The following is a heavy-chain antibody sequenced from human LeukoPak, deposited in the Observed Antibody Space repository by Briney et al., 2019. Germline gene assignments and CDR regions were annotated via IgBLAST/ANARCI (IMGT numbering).Heavy chain of an antibody. D-gene: IGHD6-19*01. Sequence: ASVKVSCKASGYTFTGYYMHWVRQAPGQGLEWMGWINPNSGGTNYAQKFQGRVTMTRDTSISTAYMELSRLRSDDTAVYYCARDHGEIAVAGTDAFDIWGQGTMVTVSS. CDR2: INPNSGGT. CDR3: ARDHGEIAVAGTDAFDI. V-gene: IGHV1-2*02. J-gene: IGHJ3*02. CDR1: GYTFTGYY.